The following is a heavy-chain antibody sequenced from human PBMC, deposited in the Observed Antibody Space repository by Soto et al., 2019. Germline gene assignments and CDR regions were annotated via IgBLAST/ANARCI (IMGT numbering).Heavy chain of an antibody. CDR2: ISAYNGNT. J-gene: IGHJ4*02. CDR1: GYTFTSYG. D-gene: IGHD3-22*01. CDR3: ARRGYYDSSGYYLD. V-gene: IGHV1-18*01. Sequence: ASVKVSCKASGYTFTSYGISWVRQAPGQGLEWMGWISAYNGNTNYAQKLQGRVTMTTDTSTSTAYMELRSLRSDDTAVYYCARRGYYDSSGYYLDWGQGTLVTVSS.